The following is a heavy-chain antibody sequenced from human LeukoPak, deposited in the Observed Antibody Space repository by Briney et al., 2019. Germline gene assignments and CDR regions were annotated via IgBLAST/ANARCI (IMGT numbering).Heavy chain of an antibody. CDR1: GFTFSSYG. J-gene: IGHJ4*02. CDR3: AKDSRGPYYDSSGYYHDY. D-gene: IGHD3-22*01. V-gene: IGHV3-30*18. Sequence: GRSLRLSCAASGFTFSSYGMHWVRRAPGKGLEWVAVISYDGSNKYYADSVKGRFTISRDNSKNTLYLQMNSLRAEDTAVYYCAKDSRGPYYDSSGYYHDYWGQGTLVTVSS. CDR2: ISYDGSNK.